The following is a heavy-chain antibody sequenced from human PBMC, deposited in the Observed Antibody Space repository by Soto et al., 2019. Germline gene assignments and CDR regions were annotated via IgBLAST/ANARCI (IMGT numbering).Heavy chain of an antibody. V-gene: IGHV1-46*03. CDR1: GYTFTSYY. D-gene: IGHD3-22*01. CDR3: ARLDYYDSSGYHPLGDY. J-gene: IGHJ4*02. Sequence: ASVKVSCKASGYTFTSYYMHWVRQAPGQGLEWMGIINPSGGSTSYAQKFQGRVTMTRDTSTSTVYMELSSLRSEDTAVYYCARLDYYDSSGYHPLGDYWGQGTLVTFSS. CDR2: INPSGGST.